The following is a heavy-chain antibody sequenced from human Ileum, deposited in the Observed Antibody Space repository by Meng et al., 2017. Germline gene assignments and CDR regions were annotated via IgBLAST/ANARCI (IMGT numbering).Heavy chain of an antibody. V-gene: IGHV3-7*01. CDR2: IKEDGSQA. CDR1: GFTPSDYW. CDR3: AAARDTMATILGY. Sequence: GGCLVHAGGALRLSCAGSGFTPSDYWMGWVRQAPGKGPEWVANIKEDGSQAYYADSVSGRFAISRDNAKKSLYLQMNGLRAEDTAVYYCAAARDTMATILGYWGLGTLVTVSS. J-gene: IGHJ4*02. D-gene: IGHD5-12*01.